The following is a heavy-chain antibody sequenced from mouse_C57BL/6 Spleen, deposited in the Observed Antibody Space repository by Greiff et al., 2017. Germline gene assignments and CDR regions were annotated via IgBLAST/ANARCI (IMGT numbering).Heavy chain of an antibody. CDR3: ASPSTMITTPLFDY. D-gene: IGHD2-4*01. CDR1: GFNIKDYY. V-gene: IGHV14-2*01. Sequence: EVKLVESGAELVKPGASVKLSCTASGFNIKDYYMHWVKQRTEQGLEWIGRIDPEDGETKYAPKFQGKATITADTSSNTAYLQLSSLTSEDTAVYYCASPSTMITTPLFDYWGQGTTLTVSS. CDR2: IDPEDGET. J-gene: IGHJ2*01.